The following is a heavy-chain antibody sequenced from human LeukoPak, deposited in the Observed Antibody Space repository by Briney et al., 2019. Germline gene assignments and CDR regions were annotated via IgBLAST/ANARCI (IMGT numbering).Heavy chain of an antibody. CDR1: GFALSSYG. J-gene: IGHJ4*02. V-gene: IGHV3-30*03. CDR2: ISYDGSNK. CDR3: QEKYFDY. Sequence: GRSLRLSCAASGFALSSYGMHWVRQAPGKGLEWVAFISYDGSNKYYADSVKGRFTISRENSKNTLYLQMNSLRPEDTAVYYSQEKYFDYWGQGTLVTVSS.